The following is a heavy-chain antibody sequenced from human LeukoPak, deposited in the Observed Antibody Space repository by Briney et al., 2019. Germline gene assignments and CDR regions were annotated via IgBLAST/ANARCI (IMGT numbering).Heavy chain of an antibody. Sequence: GGSLRLSCAASGFTFSSYAMHWVRQAPGKGLEWVAVISYDGSNKYYADSVKGRFTTSRDNSKNTLYLQMNSLRAEDTAVYYCARDLRDYLAGYYYYGMDVWGQGTTVTVSS. D-gene: IGHD4-17*01. CDR1: GFTFSSYA. V-gene: IGHV3-30-3*01. J-gene: IGHJ6*02. CDR3: ARDLRDYLAGYYYYGMDV. CDR2: ISYDGSNK.